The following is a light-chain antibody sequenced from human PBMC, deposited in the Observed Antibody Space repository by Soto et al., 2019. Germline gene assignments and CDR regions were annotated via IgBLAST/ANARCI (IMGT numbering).Light chain of an antibody. CDR1: RSVDKW. J-gene: IGKJ1*01. CDR3: QQYYSFWT. CDR2: GAT. Sequence: DIQMTQSPSTVSASLGDRVTIVCRASRSVDKWLAWYHQTPGKAPKLLISGATNLQTGVTSRIGGSGSGTDFTLTINNLQPEDVGHYYCQQYYSFWTFGQGTKVDIK. V-gene: IGKV1-5*02.